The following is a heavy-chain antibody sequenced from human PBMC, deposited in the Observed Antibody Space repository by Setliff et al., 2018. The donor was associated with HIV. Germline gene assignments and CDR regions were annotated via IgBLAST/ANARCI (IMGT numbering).Heavy chain of an antibody. V-gene: IGHV1-3*01. Sequence: ASVKVSCKASGYTFTTYSLHWVRQAPGQSPEWMGWINVGKGDTKYSQKLQGRITITRDTSANRAYLELNNLRSDDTGTYFCARGALLAVFDFDHWGQGTLGHRLL. D-gene: IGHD2-8*02. J-gene: IGHJ4*01. CDR1: GYTFTTYS. CDR3: ARGALLAVFDFDH. CDR2: INVGKGDT.